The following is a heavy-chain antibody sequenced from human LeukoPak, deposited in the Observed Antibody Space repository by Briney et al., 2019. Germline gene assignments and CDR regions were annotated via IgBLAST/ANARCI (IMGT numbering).Heavy chain of an antibody. Sequence: PGGSLRLSCAASGFTFTSYWMHWVRQVPGKGLEWVSVIYSGGSTYYADSVKGRFTISRDNSKNTMNLQMNSLRAEDTAVYYCASGRYLSTPKFDYWGQGALVTVSS. D-gene: IGHD3-9*01. CDR3: ASGRYLSTPKFDY. CDR2: IYSGGST. V-gene: IGHV3-53*01. CDR1: GFTFTSYW. J-gene: IGHJ4*02.